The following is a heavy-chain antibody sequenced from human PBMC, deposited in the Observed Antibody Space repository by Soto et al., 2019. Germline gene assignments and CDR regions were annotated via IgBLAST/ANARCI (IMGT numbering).Heavy chain of an antibody. J-gene: IGHJ4*02. CDR1: GFTFSSYG. D-gene: IGHD3-10*01. CDR3: SKADSYGSGSYLDY. V-gene: IGHV3-9*01. CDR2: ISWNSGII. Sequence: GGSLRLSCAASGFTFSSYGMYWVRQAPGKGLEWVSGISWNSGIIGYADSVKGRFTISRDNAKNSLYLQMNSLRAEDTAFYYCSKADSYGSGSYLDYWGQGTLVTVSS.